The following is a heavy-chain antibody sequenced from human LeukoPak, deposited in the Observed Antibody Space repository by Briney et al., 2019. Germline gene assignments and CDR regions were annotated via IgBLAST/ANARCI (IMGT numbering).Heavy chain of an antibody. D-gene: IGHD3-22*01. J-gene: IGHJ1*01. Sequence: ASVKVSCKVSGYSLTELSMHWVRQTPGEGLEWMGGLDPEDGETIYAQNFQGRVTMTEDTSTDTAYMELSSLRSDDTAVYYCTLPYFYDTSGPIPWGQGTLVTVSS. CDR2: LDPEDGET. V-gene: IGHV1-24*01. CDR3: TLPYFYDTSGPIP. CDR1: GYSLTELS.